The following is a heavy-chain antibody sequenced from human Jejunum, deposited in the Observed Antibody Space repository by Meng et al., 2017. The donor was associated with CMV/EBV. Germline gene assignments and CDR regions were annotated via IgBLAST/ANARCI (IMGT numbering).Heavy chain of an antibody. Sequence: AASGFTFSLYEMNWVRQAPGKGLEWVSYISTNGSTIYYADSVKGRFTISRDNAKNSLYLQMNSLRADDTAVYYCAKESMARNYFDYWGQGTLVTVSS. CDR2: ISTNGSTI. V-gene: IGHV3-48*03. CDR3: AKESMARNYFDY. D-gene: IGHD2/OR15-2a*01. CDR1: GFTFSLYE. J-gene: IGHJ4*02.